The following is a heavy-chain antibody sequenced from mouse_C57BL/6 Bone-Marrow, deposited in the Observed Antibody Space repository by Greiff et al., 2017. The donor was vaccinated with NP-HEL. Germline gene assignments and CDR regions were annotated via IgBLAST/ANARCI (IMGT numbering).Heavy chain of an antibody. V-gene: IGHV2-9-1*01. CDR3: ARKGLHYGSSPYAMDY. D-gene: IGHD1-1*01. CDR2: IWTGGGT. Sequence: VMLVESGPGLVAPSQSLSITCTVSGFSLTSYAIRWVRQPPGKGLEWLGVIWTGGGTTYSSALKSSLSISKDNSKGQVFLKMNSLQTDDTARYYCARKGLHYGSSPYAMDYWGQGTSVTVSS. J-gene: IGHJ4*01. CDR1: GFSLTSYA.